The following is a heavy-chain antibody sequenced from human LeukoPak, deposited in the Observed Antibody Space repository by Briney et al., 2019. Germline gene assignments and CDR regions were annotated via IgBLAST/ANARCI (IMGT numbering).Heavy chain of an antibody. D-gene: IGHD3-22*01. Sequence: PGGSLRLSCAASGFTFSSCGIHWVRQAPGKGLEWVTVISHDGYNKYYADSVKGRFTISRDNSKNTLYLQMNSLRAEDTAVYYCARRDCDSIKCRGSNWFDPWGQGTLVSVSS. CDR2: ISHDGYNK. J-gene: IGHJ5*02. CDR1: GFTFSSCG. CDR3: ARRDCDSIKCRGSNWFDP. V-gene: IGHV3-30*03.